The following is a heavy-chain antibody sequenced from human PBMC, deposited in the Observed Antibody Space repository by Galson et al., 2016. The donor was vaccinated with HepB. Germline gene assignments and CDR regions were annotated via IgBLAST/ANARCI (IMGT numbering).Heavy chain of an antibody. J-gene: IGHJ5*02. V-gene: IGHV4-39*02. Sequence: ETLSLTCSVSGDSISGSAYYWGWVRQPPGKGLEWIGTISYTGGTSYNPSLKSRVAISVDTTKNHFSLELTSVTAADTAVYFCVRDSQINWFYLWGQGTRVTVSS. CDR2: ISYTGGT. CDR1: GDSISGSAYY. CDR3: VRDSQINWFYL.